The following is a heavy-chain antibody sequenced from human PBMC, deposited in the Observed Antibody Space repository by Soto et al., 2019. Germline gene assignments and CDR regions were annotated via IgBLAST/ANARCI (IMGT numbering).Heavy chain of an antibody. Sequence: GGSLRLSCAASGFTFSSYAMSWVRQAPGKGLEWVSAISGSGGSTYYADSVKGRFTISRDNSKNTLYLQMNSLRAEDTAVYYCAKLFSVVVVPAAMNDEAFDIWGQGKRVTFPS. J-gene: IGHJ3*02. CDR2: ISGSGGST. CDR1: GFTFSSYA. CDR3: AKLFSVVVVPAAMNDEAFDI. D-gene: IGHD2-2*01. V-gene: IGHV3-23*01.